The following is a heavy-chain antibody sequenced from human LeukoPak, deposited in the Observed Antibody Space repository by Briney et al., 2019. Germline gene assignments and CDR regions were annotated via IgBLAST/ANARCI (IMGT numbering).Heavy chain of an antibody. J-gene: IGHJ4*02. CDR3: ARGTWFNSGGELDY. V-gene: IGHV4-34*01. Sequence: SETLSLTCAVYGGSFSGYYWSWIRQPPGKGLEWIGEINHSGSTYYNPSLKSRVTISLDTSKNQFSLKLSSVTAADTAVYYCARGTWFNSGGELDYWGQGTLVTVSS. D-gene: IGHD3-16*01. CDR2: INHSGST. CDR1: GGSFSGYY.